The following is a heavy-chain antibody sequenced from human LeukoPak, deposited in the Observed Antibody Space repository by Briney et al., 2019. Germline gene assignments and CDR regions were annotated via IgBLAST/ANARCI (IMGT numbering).Heavy chain of an antibody. J-gene: IGHJ4*02. CDR1: GGSISSSNW. CDR3: ARIANVDMAMVNFDY. CDR2: IYYSGST. D-gene: IGHD5-18*01. V-gene: IGHV4-39*02. Sequence: SETLSLTCAVSGGSISSSNWWSWVRQPPGKGLEWIGTIYYSGSTFYNPSLKSRVTVSLDTSQNHFFLKLSSVTAADTAVYYCARIANVDMAMVNFDYWGQGTLVTVSS.